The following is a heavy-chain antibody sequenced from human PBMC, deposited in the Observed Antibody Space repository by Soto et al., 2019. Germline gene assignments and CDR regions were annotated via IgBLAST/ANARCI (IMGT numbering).Heavy chain of an antibody. CDR2: ISAYNGNT. CDR3: ARLGYCSSTSCYATGYYYYMDV. CDR1: GYTFTSYG. J-gene: IGHJ6*03. D-gene: IGHD2-2*01. Sequence: ASVKASCKASGYTFTSYGISWVRQAPGQGLEWMGWISAYNGNTNYAQKLQGRVTMTTDTSTSTAYMELRSLRSDDTAVYYCARLGYCSSTSCYATGYYYYMDVWGKGTTVTVSS. V-gene: IGHV1-18*01.